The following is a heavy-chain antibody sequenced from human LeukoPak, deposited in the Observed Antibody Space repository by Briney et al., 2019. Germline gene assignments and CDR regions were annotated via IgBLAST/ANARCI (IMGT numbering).Heavy chain of an antibody. V-gene: IGHV4-34*01. J-gene: IGHJ4*02. Sequence: SETLSLTCAVYGGAFSGYYWSCIRQPPGKGLESIGEINHSGSTNYNPSLKSRVTISVYTSKNQFSLKLSSVTAADTAVYYCARGGDYVWGSYFPFDYWGQGTLVTVSS. CDR1: GGAFSGYY. CDR2: INHSGST. D-gene: IGHD3-16*01. CDR3: ARGGDYVWGSYFPFDY.